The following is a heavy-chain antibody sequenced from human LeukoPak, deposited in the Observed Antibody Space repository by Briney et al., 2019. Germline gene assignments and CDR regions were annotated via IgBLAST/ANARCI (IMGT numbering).Heavy chain of an antibody. CDR3: ARGPAAYCSSTSCRYYYYYGMDV. CDR1: GFTFSSYT. J-gene: IGHJ6*02. Sequence: GRSLRLSCAASGFTFSSYTMHWVRQAPGKGLEWVAVISYDGSNKYYADSVKGRFTISRDNSKNTLYLQMNSLRSEDTAVYYCARGPAAYCSSTSCRYYYYYGMDVWGQGTAVIVSS. D-gene: IGHD2-2*01. V-gene: IGHV3-30-3*01. CDR2: ISYDGSNK.